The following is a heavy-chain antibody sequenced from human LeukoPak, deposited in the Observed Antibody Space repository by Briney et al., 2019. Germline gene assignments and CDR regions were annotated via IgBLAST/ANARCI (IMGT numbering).Heavy chain of an antibody. J-gene: IGHJ3*02. CDR3: AREDGDAFDI. Sequence: GGSPRLSCAASGFTFSSYEMDWVRRAPGKGLEWVSYIGSSGGSRYYADSVKGRFTSSRDNAKNSLYLQMNSLRVEDTAVYYCAREDGDAFDIWGQGTMVSVSS. CDR1: GFTFSSYE. V-gene: IGHV3-48*03. CDR2: IGSSGGSR. D-gene: IGHD5-24*01.